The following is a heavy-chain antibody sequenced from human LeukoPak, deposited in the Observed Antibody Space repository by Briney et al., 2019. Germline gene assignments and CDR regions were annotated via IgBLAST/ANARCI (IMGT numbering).Heavy chain of an antibody. CDR1: GFTFDDYA. V-gene: IGHV3-9*03. Sequence: GRSLRLSCTASGFTFDDYAMHWVRQAPGKGLEWVSGISWNSGSIGYADSVKGRFTISRDNAKNSLYLQMNSLRAEDMALYYCARDLTGGTGLDYWGQGTLVTVSS. D-gene: IGHD2-8*02. J-gene: IGHJ4*02. CDR2: ISWNSGSI. CDR3: ARDLTGGTGLDY.